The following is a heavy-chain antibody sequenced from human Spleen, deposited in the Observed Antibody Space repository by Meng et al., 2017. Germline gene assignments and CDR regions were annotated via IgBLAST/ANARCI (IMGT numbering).Heavy chain of an antibody. CDR3: ARGPTTMAHDFDY. J-gene: IGHJ4*02. Sequence: LEGSGQGLVKPSQTLSLPCNVSGGSISSGGYYWSWIRQHPGKGLEWIGYIYYSGSTYYNPSLESRATISVDTSQNNLSLKLSSVTAADSAVYYCARGPTTMAHDFDYWGQGTLVTVSS. V-gene: IGHV4-31*03. CDR1: GGSISSGGYY. D-gene: IGHD4-11*01. CDR2: IYYSGST.